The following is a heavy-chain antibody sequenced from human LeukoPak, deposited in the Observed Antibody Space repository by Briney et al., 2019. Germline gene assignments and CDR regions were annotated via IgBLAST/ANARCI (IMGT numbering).Heavy chain of an antibody. D-gene: IGHD2-15*01. V-gene: IGHV1-18*01. CDR1: GYTFTTYG. CDR3: ARDYCSGDGCLHGLAY. Sequence: ASVKVSCKASGYTFTTYGINWVRQASGQGLEWMAWISTHNGRTEYSQSLQGRLIVTTDASTSTADMELRSLTHDDTAVYYCARDYCSGDGCLHGLAYWGQGTLVTVSS. J-gene: IGHJ4*02. CDR2: ISTHNGRT.